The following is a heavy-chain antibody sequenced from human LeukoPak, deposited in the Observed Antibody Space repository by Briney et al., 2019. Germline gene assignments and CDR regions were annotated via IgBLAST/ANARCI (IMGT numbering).Heavy chain of an antibody. Sequence: GGSLRLSCAASGFTFSSYAIHWVRQAPGKGLEWVAVISYDGSNKYYADSVKGRFTISRDNSKNTLYLQMNSLRAEDTAVYYCAKDQDYYDSSGYYDRTPADYWGQGTLVTVSS. J-gene: IGHJ4*02. CDR1: GFTFSSYA. CDR3: AKDQDYYDSSGYYDRTPADY. V-gene: IGHV3-30*18. CDR2: ISYDGSNK. D-gene: IGHD3-22*01.